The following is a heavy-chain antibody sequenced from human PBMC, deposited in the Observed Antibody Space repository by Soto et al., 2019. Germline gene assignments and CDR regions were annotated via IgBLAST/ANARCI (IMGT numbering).Heavy chain of an antibody. D-gene: IGHD3-10*01. CDR3: ATYSGSARRDAFDI. CDR2: IYTSGST. Sequence: SETLSLTCTVSGGSISSYYWSWIRQPAGKGLEWIGRIYTSGSTNYNPSLKSRVTMSVDTSKNQFPLKLSSVTAADTAVYYCATYSGSARRDAFDIWGQGTMVTVSS. V-gene: IGHV4-4*07. J-gene: IGHJ3*02. CDR1: GGSISSYY.